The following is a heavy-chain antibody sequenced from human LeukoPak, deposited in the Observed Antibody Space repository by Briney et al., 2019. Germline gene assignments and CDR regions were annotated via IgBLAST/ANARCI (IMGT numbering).Heavy chain of an antibody. D-gene: IGHD2-15*01. Sequence: SETLSLTCTVSGGSIGSGGYYWSWIRQPPGKGLEWIGSIYHSGSTYYNPSLKSRVTISVDTSKNQFSLKLSSVTAAATAVYYCARNPATARAGVPLNWFDPWGQGTLVTVSS. CDR1: GGSIGSGGYY. V-gene: IGHV4-39*07. CDR2: IYHSGST. CDR3: ARNPATARAGVPLNWFDP. J-gene: IGHJ5*02.